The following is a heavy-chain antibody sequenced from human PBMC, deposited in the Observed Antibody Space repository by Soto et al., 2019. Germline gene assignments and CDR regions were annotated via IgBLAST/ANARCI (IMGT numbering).Heavy chain of an antibody. D-gene: IGHD1-26*01. Sequence: QVPLVESGGGVVHPGRSLSLSCEASGFTFSSYGVHWFRQAPGKGLEWVAVIWYDGTYKYYADSVKGRFTISRDNSKNTVYLQMNSRRAEDTAMYYCARDRVGGASTDFAYWGQGTLVTVSS. CDR1: GFTFSSYG. J-gene: IGHJ4*02. CDR2: IWYDGTYK. CDR3: ARDRVGGASTDFAY. V-gene: IGHV3-33*01.